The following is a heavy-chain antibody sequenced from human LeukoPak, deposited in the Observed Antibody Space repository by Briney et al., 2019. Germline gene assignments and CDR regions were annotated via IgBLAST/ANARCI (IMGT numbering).Heavy chain of an antibody. D-gene: IGHD3-16*02. CDR3: ARHYDYVWGSYREPRLDY. CDR1: GYTFTSYD. Sequence: ASVKVSCKASGYTFTSYDINWVRQAPGQGLEWMGWINPNSGGTNYAQKFQGRVTMTRDTSISTAYMELSRLRSDDTAVYYCARHYDYVWGSYREPRLDYWGQGTLVTVSS. V-gene: IGHV1-2*02. CDR2: INPNSGGT. J-gene: IGHJ4*02.